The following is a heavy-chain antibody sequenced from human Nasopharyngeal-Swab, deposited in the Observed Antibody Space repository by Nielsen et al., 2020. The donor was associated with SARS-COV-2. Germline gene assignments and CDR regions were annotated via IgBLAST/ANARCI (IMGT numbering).Heavy chain of an antibody. Sequence: WIRQPPGKGLEWVSAISGSGQSTYYADSVKGRFTISRDNSKNTLYLQMNSLRAEDTAVYYCARVRTDYYDSSGYYPSGGDGYWGQGTLVTVSS. CDR2: ISGSGQST. V-gene: IGHV3-23*01. CDR3: ARVRTDYYDSSGYYPSGGDGY. J-gene: IGHJ4*02. D-gene: IGHD3-22*01.